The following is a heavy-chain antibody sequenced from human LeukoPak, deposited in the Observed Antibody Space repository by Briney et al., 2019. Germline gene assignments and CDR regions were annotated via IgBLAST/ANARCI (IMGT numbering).Heavy chain of an antibody. Sequence: GASVKVSCKASGYSFTDYYIHWVQQAPGQGLNWMGWINPNSGVTNYAQKFQGRVTMTRDTSISTAYMELRSLRSDDTAVYYCARDGGLDYWGQGTLVTVSS. V-gene: IGHV1-2*02. CDR3: ARDGGLDY. J-gene: IGHJ4*02. CDR2: INPNSGVT. D-gene: IGHD3-16*01. CDR1: GYSFTDYY.